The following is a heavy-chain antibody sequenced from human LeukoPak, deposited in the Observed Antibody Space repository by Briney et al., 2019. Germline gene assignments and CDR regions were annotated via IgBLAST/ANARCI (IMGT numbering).Heavy chain of an antibody. CDR1: GGSLSSYY. CDR3: AGSVDYDFWSGYLGLDY. Sequence: SETLSLTCTVSGGSLSSYYWSWIRQPAGKGLEWIGRIYTSGSTNYNPSLKSRVTMSVDTSKNQFSLKLSSVTAADTAVYYCAGSVDYDFWSGYLGLDYWGQGTLVTVSS. V-gene: IGHV4-4*07. CDR2: IYTSGST. D-gene: IGHD3-3*01. J-gene: IGHJ4*02.